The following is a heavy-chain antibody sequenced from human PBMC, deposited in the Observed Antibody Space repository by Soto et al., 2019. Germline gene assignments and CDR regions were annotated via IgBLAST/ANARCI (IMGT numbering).Heavy chain of an antibody. V-gene: IGHV3-30-3*01. CDR2: ISYDGSNK. D-gene: IGHD1-26*01. CDR1: GFTFSSYA. CDR3: ARDFVIVGATRGSD. Sequence: QVQLVESGGGVVQPGRSLRLSCAASGFTFSSYAMHWVRQAPGKGLGWVAVISYDGSNKYYADSVKGRFTISRDNSKNTLYLQMNSLRAEDTAVYYCARDFVIVGATRGSDWGQGTLVTVSS. J-gene: IGHJ4*02.